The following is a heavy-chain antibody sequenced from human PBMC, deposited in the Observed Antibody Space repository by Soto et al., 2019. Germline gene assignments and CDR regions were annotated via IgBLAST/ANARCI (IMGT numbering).Heavy chain of an antibody. D-gene: IGHD3-16*01. V-gene: IGHV3-43D*04. CDR1: GFTFDDYA. Sequence: GGSLRLSCAASGFTFDDYAMHWVRQAPGKGLEWVSLISWDGGSTYYADSVKGRFTISRDNSKNSLYLQMNSLRAEDTALYYCEKEGALAGMDVWGQGTTVTVSS. CDR3: EKEGALAGMDV. CDR2: ISWDGGST. J-gene: IGHJ6*02.